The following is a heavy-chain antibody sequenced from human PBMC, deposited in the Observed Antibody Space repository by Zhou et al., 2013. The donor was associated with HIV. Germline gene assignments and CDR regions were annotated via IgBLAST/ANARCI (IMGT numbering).Heavy chain of an antibody. V-gene: IGHV1-69*12. CDR1: GGTFSIYA. Sequence: QVQLVQSGAEVKKPGSSVKVSCKASGGTFSIYAFSWVRLAPGQGLEWLGDIVPIFNKPNYAQKFQGRVTISADEATTTAYMELSSLRSDDTAVYYCAKREAGYYEALDIWGQGTMVTVAS. CDR2: IVPIFNKP. D-gene: IGHD3-10*01. J-gene: IGHJ3*02. CDR3: AKREAGYYEALDI.